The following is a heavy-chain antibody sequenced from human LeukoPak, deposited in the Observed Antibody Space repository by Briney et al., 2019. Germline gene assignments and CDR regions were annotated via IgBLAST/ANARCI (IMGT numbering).Heavy chain of an antibody. V-gene: IGHV1-18*01. J-gene: IGHJ4*02. D-gene: IGHD5-12*01. Sequence: ASVKVSCKASGYAFTSYGISWVRQAPGQGLEWMGWISAYNGNTNYAQKLQGRVTMTTDTSTSTAYMELRSLRSDDTAVYYCARDSYVVATLRHFDYWGQGTLVTVSS. CDR2: ISAYNGNT. CDR1: GYAFTSYG. CDR3: ARDSYVVATLRHFDY.